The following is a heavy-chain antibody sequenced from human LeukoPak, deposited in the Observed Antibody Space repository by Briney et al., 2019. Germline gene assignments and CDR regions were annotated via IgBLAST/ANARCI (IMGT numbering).Heavy chain of an antibody. Sequence: PSETLSLTSTVSGGSISSHYWSWLRQPPGKGLEWIGYIYYSGNTNYNPSLKSRVTISVDTPKNQFSLKLSSVTAADTAVYYCASGKDSSGWYGNDYWGQGTLVTVSS. CDR1: GGSISSHY. CDR3: ASGKDSSGWYGNDY. D-gene: IGHD6-19*01. V-gene: IGHV4-59*11. CDR2: IYYSGNT. J-gene: IGHJ4*02.